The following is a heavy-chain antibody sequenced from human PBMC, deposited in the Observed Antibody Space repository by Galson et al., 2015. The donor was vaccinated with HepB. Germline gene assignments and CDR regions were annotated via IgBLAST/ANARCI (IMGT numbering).Heavy chain of an antibody. CDR3: ASLKGGSWDWFDP. Sequence: SLRLSCAGSGFTFSDYWMHWVRQGPGKGLVWVSRIKTDGSTTSYADSVKGRFTISRDNAKNTLYLQMNSLRAEDTAMYYCASLKGGSWDWFDPWGQGTLVTVSS. J-gene: IGHJ5*02. CDR1: GFTFSDYW. CDR2: IKTDGSTT. V-gene: IGHV3-74*01. D-gene: IGHD1-26*01.